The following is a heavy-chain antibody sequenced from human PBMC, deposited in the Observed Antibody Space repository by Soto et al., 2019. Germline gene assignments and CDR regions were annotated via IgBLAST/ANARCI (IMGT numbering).Heavy chain of an antibody. CDR3: AKDMENGYNPYYYYGMDV. D-gene: IGHD3-10*01. CDR1: GFNFNDYG. J-gene: IGHJ6*02. Sequence: EVQLVESGGDLVQPGRSLRLSCAASGFNFNDYGMHWVRQAPGKGLEWVSSISWNSVSIGYADSVKGRFTISRDNAKNSLYLQMNSLRAEDTALYYCAKDMENGYNPYYYYGMDVRGQGTTVTVSS. CDR2: ISWNSVSI. V-gene: IGHV3-9*01.